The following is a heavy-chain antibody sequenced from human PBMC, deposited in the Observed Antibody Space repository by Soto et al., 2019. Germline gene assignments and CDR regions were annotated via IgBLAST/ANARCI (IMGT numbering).Heavy chain of an antibody. J-gene: IGHJ4*02. D-gene: IGHD6-19*01. CDR3: ARDRGAVTGQSFDY. Sequence: QVQLEESGGGLVKPGGSLRLSCAASGFTFSAVDMSWIRQAPNKGLEYIAYISSSGTSANYADSVKGRFTISRDNAKNSLYLQMNSLRAEDTAVYYCARDRGAVTGQSFDYWGQGAMVTVSS. V-gene: IGHV3-11*05. CDR1: GFTFSAVD. CDR2: ISSSGTSA.